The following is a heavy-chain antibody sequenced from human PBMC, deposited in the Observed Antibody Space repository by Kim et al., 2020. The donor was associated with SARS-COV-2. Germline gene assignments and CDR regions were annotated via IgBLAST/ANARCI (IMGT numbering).Heavy chain of an antibody. CDR1: GGSISSYY. Sequence: SETLSLTCTVSGGSISSYYWSWIRQPPGKGLEWIGYIYYSGSTNYNPSLKSRVTISVDTSKNQFSLKLSSVTAADTAVYYCARDFVLPGGYCSSTSCYGVGWFDPWGQGTLVTVSS. V-gene: IGHV4-59*01. D-gene: IGHD2-2*01. CDR3: ARDFVLPGGYCSSTSCYGVGWFDP. J-gene: IGHJ5*02. CDR2: IYYSGST.